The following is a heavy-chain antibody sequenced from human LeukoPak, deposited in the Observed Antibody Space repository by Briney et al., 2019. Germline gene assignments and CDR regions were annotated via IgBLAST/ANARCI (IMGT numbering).Heavy chain of an antibody. CDR3: ARGPIAAAGRSWDY. J-gene: IGHJ4*02. CDR1: GGSISSGGHS. D-gene: IGHD6-13*01. CDR2: IFDSGDT. Sequence: SQTLSLTCAVSGGSISSGGHSWSWTRQPPGKGLEWIGYIFDSGDTHYNPSLKSRVTILIDRSQNQLSLKLTSVTAADTAVYYCARGPIAAAGRSWDYWGQGTLVTVSS. V-gene: IGHV4-30-2*01.